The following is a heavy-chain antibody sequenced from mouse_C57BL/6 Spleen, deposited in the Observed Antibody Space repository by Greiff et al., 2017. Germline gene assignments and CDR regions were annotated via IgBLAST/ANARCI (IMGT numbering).Heavy chain of an antibody. D-gene: IGHD2-3*01. CDR2: IDPSDSYT. V-gene: IGHV1-69*01. J-gene: IGHJ1*03. Sequence: QVQLQQPGAELVMPGASVKLSCKASGYTFTSYWMHWVKQRPGQGLEWIGEIDPSDSYTIYNQKFKGKSTLTVDKSSSTAYMQLSSLTSEDSAVYYCARGFYDGYYVSYWYFDVWGTGTTVTVSS. CDR1: GYTFTSYW. CDR3: ARGFYDGYYVSYWYFDV.